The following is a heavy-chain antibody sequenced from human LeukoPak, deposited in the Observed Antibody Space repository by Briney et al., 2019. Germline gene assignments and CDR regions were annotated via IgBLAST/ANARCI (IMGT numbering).Heavy chain of an antibody. Sequence: PAGSLRLSCAASGFTFSDYYMSWVRQAPGKGLEWVSYISSSGSTIYYADSVKGRFTISRDNAKNSLYLQMNSLRAEDTAVYYCARDPYYAPNNWFDPWGQGTLVTVSS. D-gene: IGHD3-22*01. J-gene: IGHJ5*02. CDR1: GFTFSDYY. V-gene: IGHV3-11*01. CDR2: ISSSGSTI. CDR3: ARDPYYAPNNWFDP.